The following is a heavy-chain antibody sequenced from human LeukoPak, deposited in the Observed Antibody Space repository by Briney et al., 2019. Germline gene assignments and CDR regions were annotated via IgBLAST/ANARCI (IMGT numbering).Heavy chain of an antibody. V-gene: IGHV3-21*06. Sequence: TGGSLRLSCAASGFTFSSYSMNWVRQAPGKGLELVSSISSSTIYIYDADSVKGRFTISRDNAKNTLYLEMNSLRAEDTAMYYCARENSGEGFDYWSQGTLVTVSS. J-gene: IGHJ4*02. CDR1: GFTFSSYS. CDR3: ARENSGEGFDY. CDR2: ISSSTIYI. D-gene: IGHD1-14*01.